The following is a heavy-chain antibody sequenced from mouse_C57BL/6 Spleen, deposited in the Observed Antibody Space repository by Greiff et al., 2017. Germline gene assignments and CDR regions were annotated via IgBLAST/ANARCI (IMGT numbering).Heavy chain of an antibody. J-gene: IGHJ4*01. V-gene: IGHV2-2*01. CDR2: IWRGGST. CDR1: GFSLTSYG. Sequence: QVQLQQSGPGLVQPSQSLSISCTVSGFSLTSYGVHWVRQSPGKGLEWLGVIWRGGSTAYNAAFISRLSIRKENTKRQVYFKMYSLQADDTAIYYCASTAMDYWGQGTSVTVSS. CDR3: ASTAMDY.